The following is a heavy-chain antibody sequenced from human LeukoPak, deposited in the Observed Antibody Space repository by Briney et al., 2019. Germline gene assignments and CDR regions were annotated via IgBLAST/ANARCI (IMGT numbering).Heavy chain of an antibody. D-gene: IGHD3-3*01. CDR1: GFTFTAYL. V-gene: IGHV3-30-3*01. J-gene: IGHJ4*02. CDR3: AKDRTRQAY. Sequence: GGSLRLSGAASGFTFTAYLIHWVRQAPGKGLEWVAVMSSDGNAMFYADSVKGRFTISRDNSKNTLYLQMNSLRAEDTAVYYCAKDRTRQAYWGQGTLVTVSS. CDR2: MSSDGNAM.